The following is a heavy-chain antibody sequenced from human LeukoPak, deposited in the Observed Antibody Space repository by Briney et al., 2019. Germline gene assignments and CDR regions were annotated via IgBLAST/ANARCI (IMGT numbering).Heavy chain of an antibody. V-gene: IGHV3-53*04. CDR3: ARVGVGTVAGNYFDD. CDR1: GFTVIDTY. Sequence: GGSLRLSCTASGFTVIDTYMTWVRQAPGKGLEWGSIIYRDGSTFYADSVKGRFTISRHSSENTLHLQMNSLRPEDTAVYYCARVGVGTVAGNYFDDWGQGTLVTVSS. CDR2: IYRDGST. J-gene: IGHJ4*02. D-gene: IGHD6-19*01.